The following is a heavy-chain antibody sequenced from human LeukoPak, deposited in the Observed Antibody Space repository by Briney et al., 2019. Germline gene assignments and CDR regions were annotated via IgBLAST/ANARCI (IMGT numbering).Heavy chain of an antibody. D-gene: IGHD3-9*01. CDR2: MNPNSGNT. CDR1: GYTFTSYD. V-gene: IGHV1-8*01. CDR3: ARGRDHDWFSNWFDP. Sequence: ASVRVSCKASGYTFTSYDINWVRQATGQGLEWMGWMNPNSGNTGYAQKFQGRVTMTRNTSISTAYMELSSLRSEDTAVYYCARGRDHDWFSNWFDPWGQGTLVTVSS. J-gene: IGHJ5*02.